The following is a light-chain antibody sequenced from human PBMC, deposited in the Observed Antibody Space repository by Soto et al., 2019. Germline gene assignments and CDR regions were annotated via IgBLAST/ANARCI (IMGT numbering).Light chain of an antibody. V-gene: IGKV3-20*01. Sequence: EIVLTQSPGTLSLSPGERATLSCRASQSVSSSYLAWYQQKPGQAPRLLIYGASSRATGIPDRFSGSGSVTDFTLTISRLEPEDFAVYYCQQHDISPLTFGGGTKVELK. CDR2: GAS. CDR1: QSVSSSY. J-gene: IGKJ4*01. CDR3: QQHDISPLT.